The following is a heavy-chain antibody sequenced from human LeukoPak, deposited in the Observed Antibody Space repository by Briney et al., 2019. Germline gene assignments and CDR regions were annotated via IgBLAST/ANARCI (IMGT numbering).Heavy chain of an antibody. CDR1: GGSISRYY. D-gene: IGHD4-17*01. Sequence: SETLSLTCTVSGGSISRYYWSWIRQPPGKGLEWIGYISYSGSTNYNPSLKSRVTISVDTSKNQFSLKLSSVTAADTAVYYCARGAYGDPTSFDYWGQGTLVTVSS. V-gene: IGHV4-59*01. J-gene: IGHJ4*02. CDR3: ARGAYGDPTSFDY. CDR2: ISYSGST.